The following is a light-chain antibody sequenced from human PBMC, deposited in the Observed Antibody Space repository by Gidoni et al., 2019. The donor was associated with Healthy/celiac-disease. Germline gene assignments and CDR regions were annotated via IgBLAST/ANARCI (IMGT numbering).Light chain of an antibody. J-gene: IGKJ2*01. Sequence: DIQMTQSPSTLSASVGDRVTITCRASQSISSLLAWYQQKPGRNPSRFSGSGSGTEFTLTISSLQPDDFATYYCQQYNSYSPRNTFGQGTKLEIK. CDR3: QQYNSYSPRNT. V-gene: IGKV1-5*01. CDR1: QSISSL.